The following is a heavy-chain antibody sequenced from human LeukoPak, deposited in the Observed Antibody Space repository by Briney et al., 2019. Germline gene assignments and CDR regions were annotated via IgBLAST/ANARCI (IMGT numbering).Heavy chain of an antibody. V-gene: IGHV1-2*02. CDR3: ARDLRIVGATTAFDI. J-gene: IGHJ3*02. CDR2: INPNSGGT. Sequence: ASVKVSCKASGYTFTGYYMHWVRQAPGQGLEWMGWINPNSGGTNYAQKFQGRVTMTRDTSISTAYMELSRLRSGDTAVYYCARDLRIVGATTAFDIWGQGTMVTVSS. CDR1: GYTFTGYY. D-gene: IGHD1-26*01.